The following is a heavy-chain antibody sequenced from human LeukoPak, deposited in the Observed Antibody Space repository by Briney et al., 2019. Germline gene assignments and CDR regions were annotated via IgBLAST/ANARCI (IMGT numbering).Heavy chain of an antibody. J-gene: IGHJ3*02. CDR3: ARKDYGGNSEPFDI. Sequence: LTGGSLRLSCAGSGFTFSSYAMTWVRQAPGTGLEWVSSISRSDGTTYYADSVKGRFTISRDNSKNTLFLQVNSLRAEDTAVYYCARKDYGGNSEPFDIWGQGTMVTVSS. CDR1: GFTFSSYA. D-gene: IGHD4-23*01. V-gene: IGHV3-23*01. CDR2: ISRSDGTT.